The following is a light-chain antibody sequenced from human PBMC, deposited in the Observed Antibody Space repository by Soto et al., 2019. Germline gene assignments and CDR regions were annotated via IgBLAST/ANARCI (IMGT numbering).Light chain of an antibody. V-gene: IGKV1-5*01. CDR1: QNINAW. J-gene: IGKJ4*01. CDR3: QQYDSYCT. CDR2: DAS. Sequence: DIPMSQSPSSVSVKKEDRVTITCRTSQNINAWLAWYQQRPGQAPKLLIYDASTVQSGVPSRFSGSGSGTEFTLTISSLQPDDSATYYCQQYDSYCTFGGGT.